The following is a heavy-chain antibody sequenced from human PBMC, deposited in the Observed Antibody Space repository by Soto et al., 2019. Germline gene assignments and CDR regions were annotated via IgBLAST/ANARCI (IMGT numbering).Heavy chain of an antibody. J-gene: IGHJ5*02. CDR1: GYSFSSYW. D-gene: IGHD2-2*01. V-gene: IGHV5-51*01. CDR2: IYPNDSRV. CDR3: ARDRGAYCSSSNCFPYWFDP. Sequence: GESLKISCQTSGYSFSSYWIVWVRQMPGKGLEWMGIIYPNDSRVKYNPSVQGQVTMSVDRSISTAYLQWSSLRASDTAVYYCARDRGAYCSSSNCFPYWFDPWGQGILVTVSS.